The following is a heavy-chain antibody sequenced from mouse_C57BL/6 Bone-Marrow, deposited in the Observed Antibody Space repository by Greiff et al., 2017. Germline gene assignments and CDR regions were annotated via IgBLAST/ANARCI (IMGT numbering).Heavy chain of an antibody. CDR2: ISSGCSSI. V-gene: IGHV5-17*01. CDR1: GFTFSDSG. D-gene: IGHD2-3*01. J-gene: IGHJ4*01. Sequence: EVKLVESGGGLVKPGGSLKISCAASGFTFSDSGMHWVRQAPEKGLEWVAYISSGCSSIYYADTVKGRYTLSRDNAKNTLFLQMTSLRSEDTAMYYGARGGWLPYYAIDYWGQGTSVTGSS. CDR3: ARGGWLPYYAIDY.